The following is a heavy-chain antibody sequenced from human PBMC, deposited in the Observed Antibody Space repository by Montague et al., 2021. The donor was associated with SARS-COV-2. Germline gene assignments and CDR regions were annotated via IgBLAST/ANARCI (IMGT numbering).Heavy chain of an antibody. CDR2: INYSGST. CDR3: AREHAGYCSGGSCYWGAFFDX. D-gene: IGHD2-15*01. CDR1: GGSISSSSYY. J-gene: IGHJ4*02. Sequence: SETLSLTCTVSGGSISSSSYYWGWIRQPTGMGLEWIGNINYSGSTYYNPSLKSRVTISVDTSKNQFSLKLSSVTAADTAVYYCAREHAGYCSGGSCYWGAFFDXWGQGTLVTVSS. V-gene: IGHV4-39*02.